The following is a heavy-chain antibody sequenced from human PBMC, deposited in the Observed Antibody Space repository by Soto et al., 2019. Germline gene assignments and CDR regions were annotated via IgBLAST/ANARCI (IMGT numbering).Heavy chain of an antibody. V-gene: IGHV1-2*02. CDR3: AKGVVAATHGMDV. Sequence: ASVKGSCKASGYTFTSYGIGWVRQAPGQGLEWMGWINPNSGGTNYAQKFQGRVTMTRDTSISTAYMELSRLRSDDTAVYYCAKGVVAATHGMDVWGQGTTVTVSS. J-gene: IGHJ6*02. CDR1: GYTFTSYG. CDR2: INPNSGGT. D-gene: IGHD2-15*01.